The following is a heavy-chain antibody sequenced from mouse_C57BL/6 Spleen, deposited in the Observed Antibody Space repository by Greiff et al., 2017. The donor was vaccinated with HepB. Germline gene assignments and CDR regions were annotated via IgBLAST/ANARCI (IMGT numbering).Heavy chain of an antibody. J-gene: IGHJ4*01. Sequence: EVMLVESGGGLVKPGGSLKLSCAASGFTFSDYGMHWVRQAPEKGLEWVAYISSGSSTIYYADTVKGRFTISRDNAKNTLFLQMTSLRSEDTAMYYCASVISSYGNYYAMDYWGQGTSVTVSS. CDR1: GFTFSDYG. D-gene: IGHD2-10*01. V-gene: IGHV5-17*01. CDR2: ISSGSSTI. CDR3: ASVISSYGNYYAMDY.